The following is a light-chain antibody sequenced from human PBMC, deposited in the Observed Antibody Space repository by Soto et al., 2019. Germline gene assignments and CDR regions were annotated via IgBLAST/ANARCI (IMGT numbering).Light chain of an antibody. J-gene: IGKJ1*01. CDR3: QQRTNWPWT. Sequence: EIVLTQSPGTLSLSPGERATLSCRASQSASNNYLAWYQQKPGQAPRLLMYEASNRATGIPARFSGGGSGTDFTLTISSLEPEDFAVYYCQQRTNWPWTFGQGTKVDIK. CDR1: QSASNNY. V-gene: IGKV3-11*01. CDR2: EAS.